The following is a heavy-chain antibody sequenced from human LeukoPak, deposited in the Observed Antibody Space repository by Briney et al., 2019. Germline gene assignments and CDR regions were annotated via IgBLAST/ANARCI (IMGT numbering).Heavy chain of an antibody. CDR2: ISGSGGST. Sequence: PGGSLRLSCATSGFIFSTYALSWVRQAPGKGLEWASSISGSGGSTYHADSVKGRFTIARDNRKNTLYLQMNSLRAEDTAVYFCAKRGVVIRVILVGFHKEAYYFESWGQGALVTVSS. CDR3: AKRGVVIRVILVGFHKEAYYFES. D-gene: IGHD3/OR15-3a*01. J-gene: IGHJ4*02. CDR1: GFIFSTYA. V-gene: IGHV3-23*01.